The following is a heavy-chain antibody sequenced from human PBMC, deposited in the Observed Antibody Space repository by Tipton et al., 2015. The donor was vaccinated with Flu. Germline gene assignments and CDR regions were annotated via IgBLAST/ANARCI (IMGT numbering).Heavy chain of an antibody. Sequence: QVQLVQSGAEVKKPGASVKVSCKASGYTFTGYYMHWVRQAPGQGLEWMGWINPNSGGTNYAQKFQGRVTMTRGTSISTAYMELSRLRSDDTAVYYCARGGYCSSTSCRIIDYWGQGTLVTVSS. V-gene: IGHV1-2*02. CDR1: GYTFTGYY. J-gene: IGHJ4*02. CDR2: INPNSGGT. D-gene: IGHD2-2*01. CDR3: ARGGYCSSTSCRIIDY.